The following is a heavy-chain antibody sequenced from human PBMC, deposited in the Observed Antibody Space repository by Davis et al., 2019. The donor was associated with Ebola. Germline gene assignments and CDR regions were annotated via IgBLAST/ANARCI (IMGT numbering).Heavy chain of an antibody. V-gene: IGHV3-48*02. CDR1: GFTFSSYS. Sequence: PGGSLRLSCAASGFTFSSYSMNWVRQAPGKGLEWVSYISSSSSTIYYADSVKGRFTISRDNAKNSLYLQMNSLRDEDTAVYYCARDLHCSSTSCYTSWFDPWGQGTLVTVSS. CDR3: ARDLHCSSTSCYTSWFDP. CDR2: ISSSSSTI. D-gene: IGHD2-2*02. J-gene: IGHJ5*02.